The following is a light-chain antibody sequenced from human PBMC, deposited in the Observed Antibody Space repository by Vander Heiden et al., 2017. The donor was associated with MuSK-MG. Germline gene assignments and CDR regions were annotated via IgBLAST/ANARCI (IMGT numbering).Light chain of an antibody. CDR3: SAWDGSLSCPA. Sequence: QSVLAQPPSASGTPGQTVTISCSGRTANIGTYTVSWYQEVPGTSPTLLIYGNHQRPSGVPARFSGSQSCPSASLALSALPSEDEAIYHCSAWDGSLSCPAFGGGTKLTVL. V-gene: IGLV1-47*01. CDR1: TANIGTYT. CDR2: GNH. J-gene: IGLJ2*01.